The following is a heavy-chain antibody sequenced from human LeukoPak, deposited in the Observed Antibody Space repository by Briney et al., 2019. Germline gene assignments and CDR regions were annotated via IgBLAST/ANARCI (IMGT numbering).Heavy chain of an antibody. CDR3: AMSYYDSSRYFPFDF. Sequence: GGSLRLSCVASGFIFTNCAMTWVRQAPGKGLEWVSTISGSGGITYYADSVKGRFTISRDNSRNTLFLQMNNLRAEDTAVYYCAMSYYDSSRYFPFDFWGQGTLVTVSS. J-gene: IGHJ4*02. CDR2: ISGSGGIT. CDR1: GFIFTNCA. D-gene: IGHD3-22*01. V-gene: IGHV3-23*01.